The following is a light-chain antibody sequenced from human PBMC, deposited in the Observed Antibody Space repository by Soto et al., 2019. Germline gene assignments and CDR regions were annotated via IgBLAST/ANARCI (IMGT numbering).Light chain of an antibody. Sequence: DIQMTQSPSSVSASVGDRVTITCRASQGISSLFAWYQQKPGKAPNLLIHATSSLQSGVPSRFRGSGSVTDFTLTISSLQPEDFSTYYCHQANSFRLTFGGGTKVEIK. V-gene: IGKV1-12*01. J-gene: IGKJ4*01. CDR1: QGISSL. CDR2: ATS. CDR3: HQANSFRLT.